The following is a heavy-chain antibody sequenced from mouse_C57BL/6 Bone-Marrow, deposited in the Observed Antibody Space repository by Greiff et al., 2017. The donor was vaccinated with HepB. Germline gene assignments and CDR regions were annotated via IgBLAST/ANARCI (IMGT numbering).Heavy chain of an antibody. Sequence: VQLQQSGPGLVQPSQSLSITCTVSGFSLTSYGVHWVRQSPGKGLEWLGVIWSGGSTDYNAAFISRLSISKDNSKSQVFFKMNSLQADDTAIYYCARKDIRRGFAYWGQGTLVTVSA. J-gene: IGHJ3*01. V-gene: IGHV2-2*01. CDR3: ARKDIRRGFAY. CDR1: GFSLTSYG. CDR2: IWSGGST. D-gene: IGHD2-12*01.